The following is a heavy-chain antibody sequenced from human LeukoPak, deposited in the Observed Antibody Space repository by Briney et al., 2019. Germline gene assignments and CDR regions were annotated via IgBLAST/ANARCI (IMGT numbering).Heavy chain of an antibody. J-gene: IGHJ4*02. CDR3: ARIYGDYSDFAY. CDR2: VTHSGIT. CDR1: GGSLSGYY. V-gene: IGHV4-34*01. Sequence: SETLSLTCAVYGGSLSGYYWSWIRQPPGKGLEWIGEVTHSGITNYNPSLKSRVTISEDTSKSQFSLKLSSVTAADTAVYYCARIYGDYSDFAYWGQGSPVTVPS. D-gene: IGHD4-17*01.